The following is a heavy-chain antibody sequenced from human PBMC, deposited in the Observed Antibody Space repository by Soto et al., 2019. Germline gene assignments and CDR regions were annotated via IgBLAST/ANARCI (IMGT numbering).Heavy chain of an antibody. CDR1: GYTFTNHD. V-gene: IGHV1-8*02. J-gene: IGHJ6*02. CDR2: MNPNSGNT. CDR3: ARGGYCSNGVCYGLDV. Sequence: QVQLVQSGAEVKKPGASVKVSCKASGYTFTNHDINWVRQATGQGLEWMGWMNPNSGNTGYAQKLQGRVTMTRNTSIRTAYLELSSLRSEDTAVYYCARGGYCSNGVCYGLDVWGQGTTVTVSS. D-gene: IGHD2-8*01.